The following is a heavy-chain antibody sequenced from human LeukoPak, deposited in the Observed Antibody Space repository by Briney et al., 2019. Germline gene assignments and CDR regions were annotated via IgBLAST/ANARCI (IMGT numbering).Heavy chain of an antibody. CDR1: GFTFSSYS. Sequence: GGSLRPSCAASGFTFSSYSINWVRQAPGKGLEWVSSISSSSSYIYYTDSVKGRFTISRDNSKDTLYLQMNSLTADDTALYYCAKDAFSYNGVYDALDIWGQGTMVTVSS. J-gene: IGHJ3*02. V-gene: IGHV3-21*04. CDR2: ISSSSSYI. CDR3: AKDAFSYNGVYDALDI. D-gene: IGHD3-3*01.